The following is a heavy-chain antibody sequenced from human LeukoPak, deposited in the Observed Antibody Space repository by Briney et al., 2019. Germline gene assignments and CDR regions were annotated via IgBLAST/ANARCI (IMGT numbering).Heavy chain of an antibody. V-gene: IGHV1-18*01. CDR2: ISAYNGNT. Sequence: ASVKVSCKASGYTFTSYSISWVRQAPGQGLEWMGWISAYNGNTNYAQKLQGRVTMTTDTSTSTAYMELRSLRSDDTAVYYCAREDGSGSRNWFDPWGQGTLVTVSS. D-gene: IGHD3-10*01. CDR3: AREDGSGSRNWFDP. CDR1: GYTFTSYS. J-gene: IGHJ5*02.